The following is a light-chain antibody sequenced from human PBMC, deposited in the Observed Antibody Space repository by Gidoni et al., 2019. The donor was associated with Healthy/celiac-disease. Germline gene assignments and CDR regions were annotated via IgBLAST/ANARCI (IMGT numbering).Light chain of an antibody. CDR2: DAS. J-gene: IGKJ4*01. CDR1: QSVSSY. V-gene: IGKV3-11*01. CDR3: QQRSNWPLT. Sequence: EIMLTQSPAPLSSSPGERATLSCRPSQSVSSYLAWYQQKPGQAPRLLIYDASNRATGIPARFSGSGSGTDFTLTISSLGPEDFAVYYCQQRSNWPLTFGGGTKVEIK.